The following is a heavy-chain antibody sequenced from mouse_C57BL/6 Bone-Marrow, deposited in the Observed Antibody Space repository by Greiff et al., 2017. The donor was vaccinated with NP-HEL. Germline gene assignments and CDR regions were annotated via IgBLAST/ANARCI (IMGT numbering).Heavy chain of an antibody. CDR3: ARKGYDAWFAY. CDR1: GYTFTSYG. D-gene: IGHD2-2*01. V-gene: IGHV1-81*01. Sequence: VQLQQSGAELARPGASVKLSCKASGYTFTSYGISWVKQRTGQGLEWIGEIYPRSGNTYYNEKFKGKATLTADKSSSTAYMELRSLTSEDSAVYFCARKGYDAWFAYWGQGTLVTVSA. J-gene: IGHJ3*01. CDR2: IYPRSGNT.